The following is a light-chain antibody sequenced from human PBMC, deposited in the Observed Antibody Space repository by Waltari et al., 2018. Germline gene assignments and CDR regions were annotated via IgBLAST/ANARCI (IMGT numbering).Light chain of an antibody. CDR3: QQYGSSSWT. CDR1: QSVSSSS. J-gene: IGKJ1*01. CDR2: GAS. V-gene: IGKV3-20*01. Sequence: DIVLTQSPGTLSWSPGERATLSCRASQSVSSSSLAWYQQKPGQAPRLLIYGASSRATGIPDRFSGSGSGTDFTLTISRLEPEDFAVYYCQQYGSSSWTFGQGTKVEIK.